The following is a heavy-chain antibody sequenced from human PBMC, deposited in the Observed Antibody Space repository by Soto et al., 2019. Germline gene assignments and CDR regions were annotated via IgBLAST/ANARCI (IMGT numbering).Heavy chain of an antibody. D-gene: IGHD6-19*01. CDR3: ARVSSGWYYFDY. Sequence: SETLSLTCTVSGGSVSSGSYYRSWIRQPPGKGLEWIGYMYNSGSTNYNPSLKSRVIISVDTSKNQFSLKLSSVTAADTAVYYCARVSSGWYYFDYWGQGTLVTVSS. CDR2: MYNSGST. V-gene: IGHV4-61*01. CDR1: GGSVSSGSYY. J-gene: IGHJ4*02.